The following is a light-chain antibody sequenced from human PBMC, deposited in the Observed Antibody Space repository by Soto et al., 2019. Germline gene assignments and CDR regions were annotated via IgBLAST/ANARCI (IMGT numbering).Light chain of an antibody. CDR1: SSDIGAFNY. J-gene: IGLJ1*01. CDR2: EVN. Sequence: QSALTQPASVSGSPGQSITISCTGSSSDIGAFNYVSWYRNHPGKAPKLMIYEVNKRPSGVSIRFSGSKSDNTASLTISGLQAEDEADYYCTSYTRSNIYVFGPGTKVTVL. CDR3: TSYTRSNIYV. V-gene: IGLV2-14*01.